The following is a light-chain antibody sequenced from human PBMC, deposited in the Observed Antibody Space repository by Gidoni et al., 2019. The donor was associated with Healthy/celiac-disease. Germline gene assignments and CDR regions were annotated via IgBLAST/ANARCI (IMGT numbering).Light chain of an antibody. Sequence: DIVMTQSPDSLPVSLGERATINCKSSQSVLYSSNNKNYLAWYQQKPGQPPELLIYWASTRESGVPDRFSGSGSGTDFTLTISSLQAEDVAVYYCQQYYSTPPAFGQGTRLEIK. V-gene: IGKV4-1*01. CDR1: QSVLYSSNNKNY. CDR2: WAS. CDR3: QQYYSTPPA. J-gene: IGKJ5*01.